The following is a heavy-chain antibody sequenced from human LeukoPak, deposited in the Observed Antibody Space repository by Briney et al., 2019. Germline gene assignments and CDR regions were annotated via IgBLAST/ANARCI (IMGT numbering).Heavy chain of an antibody. Sequence: SETLSLTCAVSGGSISSGGYSWSWIRQPPGKGLEWIGYIYHSGSTYYNPSLKSRVTISVDRSKNQFSLKLSSVTAADTAVYYCAGEAVTTGSSWFDPWGQGTLVTVSS. D-gene: IGHD4-17*01. J-gene: IGHJ5*02. CDR2: IYHSGST. CDR1: GGSISSGGYS. V-gene: IGHV4-30-2*01. CDR3: AGEAVTTGSSWFDP.